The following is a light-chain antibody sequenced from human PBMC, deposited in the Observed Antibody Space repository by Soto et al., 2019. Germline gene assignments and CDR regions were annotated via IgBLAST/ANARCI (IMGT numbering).Light chain of an antibody. J-gene: IGKJ2*01. V-gene: IGKV3-20*01. CDR1: QSVSSSY. Sequence: EIVLTQSPGTLSLSPGERATLSCRASQSVSSSYLAWYQQKPGQAPRLLIRGASSRATGIPDRFSGSGSGTDFTLTIIRLEPEDFAVYYCQQFGSSMYTFGQGTKLEIK. CDR2: GAS. CDR3: QQFGSSMYT.